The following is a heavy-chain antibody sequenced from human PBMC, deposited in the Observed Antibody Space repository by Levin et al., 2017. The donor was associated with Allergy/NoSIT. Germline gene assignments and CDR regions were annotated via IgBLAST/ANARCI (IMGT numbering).Heavy chain of an antibody. J-gene: IGHJ6*02. Sequence: GESLKISCAASGFTFSDHYMDWVRQVPGKGLEWVGRSRNKAKSYTTEYGASVKGRVIIPRDESKNLLFVRVNGLKTENTAVYYCARGSSSNACCNYYNGLDVWGQGTTVTVSS. CDR3: ARGSSSNACCNYYNGLDV. CDR2: SRNKAKSYTT. D-gene: IGHD2-2*01. CDR1: GFTFSDHY. V-gene: IGHV3-72*01.